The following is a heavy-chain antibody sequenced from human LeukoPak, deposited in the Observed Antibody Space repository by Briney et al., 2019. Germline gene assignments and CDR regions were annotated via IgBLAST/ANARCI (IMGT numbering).Heavy chain of an antibody. V-gene: IGHV4-61*08. CDR1: GGSISSGGYY. CDR3: ARYGAATIARFDY. J-gene: IGHJ4*02. Sequence: PSQTLSLTCTVSGGSISSGGYYWSWIRQPPGKGLEWIGYIYYSGSTIYNPSLKSRVTISVDTSKNQFSLNVTSVTAADTAVYYCARYGAATIARFDYWGQGTLVTVSS. CDR2: IYYSGST. D-gene: IGHD5-24*01.